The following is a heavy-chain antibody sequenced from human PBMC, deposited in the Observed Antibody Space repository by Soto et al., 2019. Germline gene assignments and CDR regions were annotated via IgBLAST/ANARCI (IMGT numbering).Heavy chain of an antibody. V-gene: IGHV1-3*01. CDR1: GYTFTSYA. D-gene: IGHD3-9*01. J-gene: IGHJ4*02. CDR3: AREIYDSLTVYSFFDY. CDR2: INAGNGNT. Sequence: ASVKVSCKASGYTFTSYAMHWVRQAPGQRLEWMGWINAGNGNTKYSQKFQGRVTITRDTSASTAYMELSSLRSEDTAVYYCAREIYDSLTVYSFFDYGGRGTLVTVPS.